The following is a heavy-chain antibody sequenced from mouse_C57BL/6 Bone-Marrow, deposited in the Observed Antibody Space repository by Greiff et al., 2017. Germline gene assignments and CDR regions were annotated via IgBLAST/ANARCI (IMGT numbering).Heavy chain of an antibody. Sequence: VQLKESGAELVRPGSSVKMSCKTSGYKFTSYGINWVKQRPGQGLEWIGYIYIGNGYTEYNEKFKGKATLTSDTSSSTAYMQLSSLTSEDSAIYFCAMPSQSNLILYWYFVVWGTGTTVTVAS. CDR3: AMPSQSNLILYWYFVV. J-gene: IGHJ1*03. V-gene: IGHV1-58*01. CDR1: GYKFTSYG. D-gene: IGHD2-5*01. CDR2: IYIGNGYT.